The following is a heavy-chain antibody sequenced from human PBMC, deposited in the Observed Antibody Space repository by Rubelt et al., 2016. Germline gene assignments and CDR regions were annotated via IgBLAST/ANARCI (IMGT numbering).Heavy chain of an antibody. CDR2: IFSTDEK. CDR1: GFSLSNARMG. J-gene: IGHJ3*02. CDR3: ARIDTHYYYDISGSPLTYDAFDI. D-gene: IGHD3-22*01. Sequence: QVTLKESGPVLVTPTETLTLTCTVSGFSLSNARMGVSWIRQPPGKALEWLAPIFSTDEKSYSTSLTSRLTISKTTTKRKVFLTMTNMDPVEKATYYCARIDTHYYYDISGSPLTYDAFDIWGQGTMVTVSS. V-gene: IGHV2-26*01.